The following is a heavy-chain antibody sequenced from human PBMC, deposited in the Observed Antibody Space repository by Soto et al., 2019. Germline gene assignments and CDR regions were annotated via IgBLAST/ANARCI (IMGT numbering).Heavy chain of an antibody. CDR1: GFTFSSHW. J-gene: IGHJ3*02. CDR3: TREAGYCSRTSCYRRAFDS. D-gene: IGHD2-2*01. CDR2: INTDGGIT. V-gene: IGHV3-74*01. Sequence: EVQLVESGGDLVQPGGSLRLSCAASGFTFSSHWMHWVRRVPGKGLVWVSHINTDGGITGYADSVKGRFTISGDNAKNTLYLQMNGLRVEDTSVYYCTREAGYCSRTSCYRRAFDSWGQGTMVTVSS.